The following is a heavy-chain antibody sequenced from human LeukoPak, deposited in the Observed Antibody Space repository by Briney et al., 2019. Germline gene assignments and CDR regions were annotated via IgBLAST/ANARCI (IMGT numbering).Heavy chain of an antibody. CDR3: ARGRGSSLIPNYYYYYMDV. D-gene: IGHD6-6*01. CDR2: INHSGST. Sequence: SETLSLTCAVYGGSFSGYYWSWIRQPPGKGLEWIGEINHSGSTNYNPSLKSRVTMSVDTSKNQFSLKLSSVTAADTAVYYCARGRGSSLIPNYYYYYMDVWGKGTTVTVSS. V-gene: IGHV4-34*01. J-gene: IGHJ6*03. CDR1: GGSFSGYY.